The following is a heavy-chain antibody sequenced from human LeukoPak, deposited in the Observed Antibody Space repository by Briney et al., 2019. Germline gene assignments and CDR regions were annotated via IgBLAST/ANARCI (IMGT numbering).Heavy chain of an antibody. CDR2: MHNGVHT. CDR1: GDSISSYY. J-gene: IGHJ4*02. D-gene: IGHD4/OR15-4a*01. CDR3: AATIKRDYGDTVLNY. V-gene: IGHV4-59*01. Sequence: SATLSLTCTVPGDSISSYYWSWIRQPPGKGLEWIAYMHNGVHTNYNPSLKSRVTISGDTSKNQFSLKLTSVTAADTAVYFCAATIKRDYGDTVLNYWGQGTLVTVSS.